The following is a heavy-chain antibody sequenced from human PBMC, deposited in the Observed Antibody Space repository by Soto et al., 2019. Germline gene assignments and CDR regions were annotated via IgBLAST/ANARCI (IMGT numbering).Heavy chain of an antibody. D-gene: IGHD3-9*01. CDR1: GYTFTSYA. Sequence: GASVKVSCKASGYTFTSYAMNWVRQAPGQGLEWMGWINTNTGNPTYAQGFTGRFVFSLDTSVSTAYLQICSLKAEDTAVYYCARDFADYDILTGSNWFDPWGQGTLVTVS. CDR3: ARDFADYDILTGSNWFDP. V-gene: IGHV7-4-1*01. J-gene: IGHJ5*02. CDR2: INTNTGNP.